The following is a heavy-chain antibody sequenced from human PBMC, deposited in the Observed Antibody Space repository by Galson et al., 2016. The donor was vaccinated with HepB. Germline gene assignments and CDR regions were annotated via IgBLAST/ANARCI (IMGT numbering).Heavy chain of an antibody. CDR2: TYYRSMWYT. Sequence: CAISWDSVSSNSAAWHWIRQSPSRGLEWLGRTYYRSMWYTDYAVSVKSRIAINPDTSKNQFSLQLNSVTPEDTAVYYCSREATVTRGAFDMWGQGTMVTVSS. CDR1: WDSVSSNSAA. CDR3: SREATVTRGAFDM. J-gene: IGHJ3*02. V-gene: IGHV6-1*01. D-gene: IGHD4-17*01.